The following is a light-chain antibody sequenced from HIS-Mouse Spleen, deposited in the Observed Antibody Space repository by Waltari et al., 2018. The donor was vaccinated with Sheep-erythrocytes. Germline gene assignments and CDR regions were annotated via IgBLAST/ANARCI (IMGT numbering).Light chain of an antibody. CDR1: KLGDKY. J-gene: IGLJ1*01. CDR2: QDS. V-gene: IGLV3-1*01. Sequence: SYELTQPPSVSVSPGQTASITCSVVKLGDKYACWYQQKPGQSPVLVIYQDSKRPSGIPERFSGSNSGNTASLTISGLQAEDEADYYCCSYAGSYNHVFATGTKVTVL. CDR3: CSYAGSYNHV.